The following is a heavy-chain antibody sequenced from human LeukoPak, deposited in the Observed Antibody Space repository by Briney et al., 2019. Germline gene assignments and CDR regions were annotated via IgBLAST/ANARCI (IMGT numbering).Heavy chain of an antibody. V-gene: IGHV1-18*01. J-gene: IGHJ5*02. CDR2: ISAYNGNT. Sequence: ASVKVSCKASGYTFTSYGISWVRQAPGQGLEWMGWISAYNGNTNYAQKLQGRVTMTTDTSTSTAYMELRSLRSDDTAVYYCARDPGTTVTPWGWFDPWGQGTLVTVSS. D-gene: IGHD4-17*01. CDR3: ARDPGTTVTPWGWFDP. CDR1: GYTFTSYG.